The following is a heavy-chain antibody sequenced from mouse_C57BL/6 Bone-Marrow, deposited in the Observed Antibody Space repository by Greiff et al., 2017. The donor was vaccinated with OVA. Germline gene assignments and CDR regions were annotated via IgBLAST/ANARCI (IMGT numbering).Heavy chain of an antibody. CDR2: IDPNSGGT. J-gene: IGHJ4*01. V-gene: IGHV1-72*01. CDR3: ARGGGSPYYYAMDY. CDR1: GYTFTSYW. D-gene: IGHD1-1*01. Sequence: QVQLQQSGAELVKPGASVKLSCKASGYTFTSYWMHWVKQRPGRGLEWIGRIDPNSGGTKYNEKFKSKATLTVDNPSSTAYMQLSSLTSEDSAVYYCARGGGSPYYYAMDYWGQGTSVTVSS.